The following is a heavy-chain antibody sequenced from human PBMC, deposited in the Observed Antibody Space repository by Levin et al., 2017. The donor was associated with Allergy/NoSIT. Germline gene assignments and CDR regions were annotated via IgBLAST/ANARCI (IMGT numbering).Heavy chain of an antibody. Sequence: SETLSLTCTVSGGSISSYYWSWIRQPPGKGLEWIGYIYYSGSTNYNPSLKSRVTISVDTSKNQFSLKLSSVTAADTAVYYCAREVRRGYFDYWGQGTLVTVSS. CDR2: IYYSGST. CDR3: AREVRRGYFDY. D-gene: IGHD3-10*01. J-gene: IGHJ4*02. CDR1: GGSISSYY. V-gene: IGHV4-59*01.